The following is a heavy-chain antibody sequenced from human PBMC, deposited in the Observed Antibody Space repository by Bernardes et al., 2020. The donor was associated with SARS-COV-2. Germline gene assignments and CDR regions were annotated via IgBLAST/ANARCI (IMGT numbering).Heavy chain of an antibody. J-gene: IGHJ4*02. D-gene: IGHD6-19*01. CDR3: ASTHSSGWAFDY. V-gene: IGHV4-59*01. Sequence: SEPLSLTCTVSGVSISSYYLNWIRQPPGKGLEWIGCIYDSGSTNYNPSLKSRVTISVDTSKNQFSLKLSSVTAADTAVYYCASTHSSGWAFDYWGQGTLVTVS. CDR1: GVSISSYY. CDR2: IYDSGST.